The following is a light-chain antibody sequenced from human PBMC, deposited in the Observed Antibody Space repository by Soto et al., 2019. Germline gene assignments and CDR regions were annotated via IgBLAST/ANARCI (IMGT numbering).Light chain of an antibody. Sequence: EIVLTQSPATLSLSPGERATVSCRASQSVSSYLAWYQQKPGQAPRLLIYDASNRATGIPARFSGSGSGTDFTLTVSSLEPEDFAVYYCQQRSNPGTFGQGTKV. CDR3: QQRSNPGT. CDR1: QSVSSY. V-gene: IGKV3-11*01. CDR2: DAS. J-gene: IGKJ1*01.